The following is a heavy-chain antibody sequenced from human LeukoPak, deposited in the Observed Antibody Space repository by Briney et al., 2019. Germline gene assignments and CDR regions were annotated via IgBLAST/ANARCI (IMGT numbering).Heavy chain of an antibody. V-gene: IGHV3-30*04. D-gene: IGHD3-3*01. Sequence: GGSLRLSCAASGFTFSSYAMHWVRQPPGKGLEWVTMMSYDGSTQYYTDSVKGRFTISRDNSKNTLYLQMNSLRTEDTALYYCARDHSLEYGNWFDPWGQGTLDTVSS. J-gene: IGHJ5*02. CDR1: GFTFSSYA. CDR3: ARDHSLEYGNWFDP. CDR2: MSYDGSTQ.